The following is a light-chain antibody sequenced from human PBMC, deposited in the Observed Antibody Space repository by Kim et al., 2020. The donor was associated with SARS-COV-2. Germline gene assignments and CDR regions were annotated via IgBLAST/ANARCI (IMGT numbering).Light chain of an antibody. CDR1: TGAVTSGHY. V-gene: IGLV7-46*01. CDR3: LLSYSGSRPVV. J-gene: IGLJ2*01. Sequence: QAVVTQEPSLTVSPGGTVTLTCGSSTGAVTSGHYPYWFQQRPGQAPRTLIYNTNNKHSWTPARFSGSLLGDKAALTLSGAQPEDEADYYCLLSYSGSRPVVFGGGTKVTVL. CDR2: NTN.